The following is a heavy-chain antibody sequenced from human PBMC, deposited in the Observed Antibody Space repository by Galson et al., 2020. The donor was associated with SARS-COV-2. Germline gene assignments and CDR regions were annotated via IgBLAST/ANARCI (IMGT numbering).Heavy chain of an antibody. CDR3: AREAYNKNNGFDL. V-gene: IGHV6-1*01. J-gene: IGHJ3*01. D-gene: IGHD1-20*01. CDR1: GDSVSGNTAA. Sequence: SQTLSLTCVIPGDSVSGNTAAWNWIRQSPSRGLEWLGRTYYTTKWFQEYAVSARGRLTIYPDMSNRRLSLHLTSVTPDDTALYYCAREAYNKNNGFDLWGQGTMVTVSP. CDR2: TYYTTKWFQ.